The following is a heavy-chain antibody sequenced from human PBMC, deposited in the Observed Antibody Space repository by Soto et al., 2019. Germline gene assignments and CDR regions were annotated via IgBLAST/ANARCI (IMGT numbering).Heavy chain of an antibody. J-gene: IGHJ4*02. D-gene: IGHD1-26*01. Sequence: GGSLRLSCAASGFTVSSNYMSWVRQAPGKGLEWVSVIYSGGSTYYADSVKGRFTISRDNSKNTLYLQMNSLRAEDTAVYYCARANIVGATGLDYWGQGTLVTVSS. CDR3: ARANIVGATGLDY. V-gene: IGHV3-53*01. CDR2: IYSGGST. CDR1: GFTVSSNY.